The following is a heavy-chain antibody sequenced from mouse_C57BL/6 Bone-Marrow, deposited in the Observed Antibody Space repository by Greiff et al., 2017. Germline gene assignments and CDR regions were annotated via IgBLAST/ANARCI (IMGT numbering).Heavy chain of an antibody. CDR3: AREGYSY. CDR2: ISDGGSYT. V-gene: IGHV5-4*01. Sequence: EVKLVESGGGLVKPGGSLKLSCAASGFTFSSYAMSWVRQTPEKRLEWVATISDGGSYTYYPDNVKGRFTISRDNAKNNLYLQMSHLKSEDTAMYYCAREGYSYWGQGTTLTVSS. CDR1: GFTFSSYA. J-gene: IGHJ2*01. D-gene: IGHD2-14*01.